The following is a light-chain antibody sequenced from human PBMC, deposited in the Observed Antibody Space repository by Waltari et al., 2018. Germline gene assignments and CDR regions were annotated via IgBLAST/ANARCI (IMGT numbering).Light chain of an antibody. CDR1: SSAVGGYNY. V-gene: IGLV2-14*03. CDR3: SSYTSSSTPVV. J-gene: IGLJ2*01. CDR2: DVS. Sequence: QSALTQPASVSGSPGQSITISCTGTSSAVGGYNYVYWYQQHPGKAPKLMIYDVSNRPSGVSNRFSGSKSGNTASLTISGLQAEDEADYYCSSYTSSSTPVVFGGGTKLTVL.